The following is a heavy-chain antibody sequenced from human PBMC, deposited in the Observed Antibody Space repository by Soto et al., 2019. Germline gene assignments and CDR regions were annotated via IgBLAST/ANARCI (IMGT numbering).Heavy chain of an antibody. CDR3: ARPARAYYYGSGSPRFDY. V-gene: IGHV4-34*01. CDR2: INHSGST. CDR1: GGSFSGYY. D-gene: IGHD3-10*01. J-gene: IGHJ4*02. Sequence: SETLSLTCAVYGGSFSGYYWSWIRQPPGKGLEWNGEINHSGSTNYNPSLKSRVTISVDTSKNQFSLKLSSVTAADTAVYYCARPARAYYYGSGSPRFDYWGQGTLVTVSS.